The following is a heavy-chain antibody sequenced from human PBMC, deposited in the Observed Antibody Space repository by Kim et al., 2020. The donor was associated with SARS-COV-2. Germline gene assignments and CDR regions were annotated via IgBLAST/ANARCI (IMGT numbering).Heavy chain of an antibody. J-gene: IGHJ1*01. Sequence: SETLSLTCTVSGASITSYYWTWIRQPPGKGLELIGSIYYSGSTNYNPSLNSRVTLSVDTSKNQFSLKLSSVTAADTAVYYCASYSGSFYFQHWGLGTLITVSS. CDR2: IYYSGST. CDR3: ASYSGSFYFQH. V-gene: IGHV4-59*13. D-gene: IGHD1-26*01. CDR1: GASITSYY.